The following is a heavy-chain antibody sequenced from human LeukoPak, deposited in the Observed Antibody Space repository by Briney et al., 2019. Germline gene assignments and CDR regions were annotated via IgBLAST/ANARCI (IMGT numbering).Heavy chain of an antibody. D-gene: IGHD2-15*01. CDR3: ARGDSPRDYFDY. CDR2: ISYDGSDK. V-gene: IGHV3-30*03. Sequence: GGSLRLSCAASGFTVSSNYMNWVRQAPGKGLEWVAVISYDGSDKYFADSVKGRFTISRDNSKNTLFLQMNSLRAEDTAVYYCARGDSPRDYFDYWGQGTLVTVSS. CDR1: GFTVSSNY. J-gene: IGHJ4*02.